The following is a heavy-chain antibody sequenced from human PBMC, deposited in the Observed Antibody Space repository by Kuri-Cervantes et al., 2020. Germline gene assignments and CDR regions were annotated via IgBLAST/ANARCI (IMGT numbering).Heavy chain of an antibody. D-gene: IGHD2-8*01. J-gene: IGHJ3*02. CDR3: ARLSTKVRYAFDI. Sequence: GGSLRLSCAASGFTFSSYDMHWVRQATGKGLEWVSAIGTAGVTYYPGSVKGRFTISRENAKNSLYLQMNSLRAGDTAVYYCARLSTKVRYAFDIWGQGTVVTVSS. V-gene: IGHV3-13*01. CDR2: IGTAGVT. CDR1: GFTFSSYD.